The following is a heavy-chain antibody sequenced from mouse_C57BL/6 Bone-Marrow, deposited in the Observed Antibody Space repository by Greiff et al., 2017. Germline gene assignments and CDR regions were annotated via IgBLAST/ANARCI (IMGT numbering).Heavy chain of an antibody. CDR3: ASDYYGSSLKDSYAMDY. CDR1: GYSFTGYY. CDR2: INPSTGGT. J-gene: IGHJ4*01. Sequence: VQLQQSGPELVKPGASVKISCKASGYSFTGYYMNWVKQSPEKSLEWIGEINPSTGGTTYNQKFKAKATLTVDKSSSTAYMQLKSLTSEDSAVYYCASDYYGSSLKDSYAMDYWGQGTSVTVSS. D-gene: IGHD1-1*01. V-gene: IGHV1-42*01.